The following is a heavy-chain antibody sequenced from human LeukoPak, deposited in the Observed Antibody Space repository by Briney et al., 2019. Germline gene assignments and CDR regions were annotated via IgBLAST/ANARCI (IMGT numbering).Heavy chain of an antibody. D-gene: IGHD3-10*01. J-gene: IGHJ4*02. CDR3: ASGLWFGEPKGY. Sequence: PGGSLRLSCAASGFTFSSYSMNWVRQAPGKGLEWVSSISSSSSYIYYADSVKGRLTISRDNAKNSLYLQMNSLRAEDTAVYYCASGLWFGEPKGYWGQGTLVTVSS. CDR1: GFTFSSYS. V-gene: IGHV3-21*01. CDR2: ISSSSSYI.